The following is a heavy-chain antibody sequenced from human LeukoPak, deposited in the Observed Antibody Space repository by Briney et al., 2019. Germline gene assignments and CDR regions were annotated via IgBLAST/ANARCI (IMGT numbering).Heavy chain of an antibody. CDR1: GGSISSSNYY. J-gene: IGHJ5*02. V-gene: IGHV4-39*01. CDR3: ARHGALCTGGSCTRFDP. Sequence: SETLSLTCTVSGGSISSSNYYWGWIRHPPGKGLEWIGTIYYSGSTYYNSSLKSRVTISVDTSKNHFSLKVSSVTATDTAMYYCARHGALCTGGSCTRFDPWGQGTLVTVSS. D-gene: IGHD2-15*01. CDR2: IYYSGST.